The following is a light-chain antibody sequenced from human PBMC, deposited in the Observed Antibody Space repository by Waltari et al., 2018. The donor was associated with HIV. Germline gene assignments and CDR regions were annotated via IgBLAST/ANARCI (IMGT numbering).Light chain of an antibody. CDR3: STWDDKMSGVI. Sequence: QSVLTQPPSTSGTPGQRVTISCSGSISNIGNNYVYWYQHLPGTAPKLLIYNKNRRPSGLPDRFAGSKSDTSASLAISGLRSEDEADYYCSTWDDKMSGVIFGGGTKLTVL. CDR2: NKN. V-gene: IGLV1-47*01. CDR1: ISNIGNNY. J-gene: IGLJ2*01.